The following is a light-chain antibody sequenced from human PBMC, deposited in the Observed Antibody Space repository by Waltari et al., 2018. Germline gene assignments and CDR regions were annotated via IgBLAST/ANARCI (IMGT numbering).Light chain of an antibody. V-gene: IGKV1-27*01. Sequence: DIQMTQSPSCLSASGGDRVTVTCRASQAIDRELSWYQQKPGKAPTLLIYAASTLQTGVSSRFSGSGSGTVFTLTINSLQPEDVATYYCLQDYTTPYSFGQGTRVEIK. CDR2: AAS. CDR3: LQDYTTPYS. J-gene: IGKJ2*03. CDR1: QAIDRE.